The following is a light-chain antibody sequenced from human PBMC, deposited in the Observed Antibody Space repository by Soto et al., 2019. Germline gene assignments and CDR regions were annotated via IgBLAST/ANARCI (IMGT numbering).Light chain of an antibody. V-gene: IGKV2-28*01. CDR2: LGS. J-gene: IGKJ2*01. Sequence: DVVMTQSPLSLPVTPGEPASISCRSSQSLLHRNGKNYLEWYLQKPGQSPQLLIYLGSNRASGVPDRFSGSESGTDFTLKISRVEAEDVGVYYCMQALQTPSFGQGTTLEIK. CDR3: MQALQTPS. CDR1: QSLLHRNGKNY.